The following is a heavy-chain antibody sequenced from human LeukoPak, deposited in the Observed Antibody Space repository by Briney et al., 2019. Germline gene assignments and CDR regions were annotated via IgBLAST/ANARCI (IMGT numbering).Heavy chain of an antibody. CDR1: GGSISSSSYY. CDR2: IYYSGST. D-gene: IGHD2-2*01. CDR3: ASPLSLYCSSTSCPHWYFDL. J-gene: IGHJ2*01. Sequence: PSETLSLTCTVSGGSISSSSYYWGWIRQPPGKGLEWIGSIYYSGSTYYNPSLKSRVTISVDTSKNQFSLKLSSVTAADTAVYYCASPLSLYCSSTSCPHWYFDLWGRGTLVTVSS. V-gene: IGHV4-39*01.